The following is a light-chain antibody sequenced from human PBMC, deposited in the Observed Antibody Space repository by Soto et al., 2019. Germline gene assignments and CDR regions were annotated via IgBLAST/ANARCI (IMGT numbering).Light chain of an antibody. CDR2: DAS. Sequence: DIQMTQSPSTLSASVGDRVTITCRASQSISRWLAWHQQKPGKAPRLLIYDASNLQRGVPSRFSGSGSGTEFTLTISSLQPDDFATYYCQQYNSYSWTFGQGTKVDIK. V-gene: IGKV1-5*01. CDR3: QQYNSYSWT. J-gene: IGKJ1*01. CDR1: QSISRW.